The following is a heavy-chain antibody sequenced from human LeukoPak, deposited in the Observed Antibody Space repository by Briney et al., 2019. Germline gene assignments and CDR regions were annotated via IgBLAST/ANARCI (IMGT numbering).Heavy chain of an antibody. V-gene: IGHV3-33*01. CDR3: AREVTEWLSYYYYYMDV. Sequence: PGRSLRLSCAASGFTFSSYGMHWVRQAPGKGLEWVAVIWYDGSNKYYADSAKGRFTISRDNSKNTLYLQMNSLRAEDTAVYYCAREVTEWLSYYYYYMDVWGKGTTVTVSS. J-gene: IGHJ6*03. D-gene: IGHD3-3*01. CDR1: GFTFSSYG. CDR2: IWYDGSNK.